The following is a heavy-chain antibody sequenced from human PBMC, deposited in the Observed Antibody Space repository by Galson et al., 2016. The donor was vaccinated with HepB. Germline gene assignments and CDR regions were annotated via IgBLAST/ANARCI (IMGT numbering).Heavy chain of an antibody. CDR1: GLTFSDYG. Sequence: SLRLSCAASGLTFSDYGMHWVRQAPGKGLEWVAVISYDGTNTYYVDSVKGRFTISRDNSKNTLFLQMDSLRLEDTAAYYCAKEGGISTTMLDYYYHYDMDVWGQGTTVTVSS. J-gene: IGHJ6*02. V-gene: IGHV3-30*18. CDR3: AKEGGISTTMLDYYYHYDMDV. D-gene: IGHD3-10*02. CDR2: ISYDGTNT.